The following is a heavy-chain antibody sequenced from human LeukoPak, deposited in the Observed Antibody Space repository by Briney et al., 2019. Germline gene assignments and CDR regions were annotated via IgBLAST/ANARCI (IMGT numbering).Heavy chain of an antibody. J-gene: IGHJ4*02. CDR3: ATLGGEDDRDFDY. V-gene: IGHV4-34*01. CDR1: GGSFSGYY. D-gene: IGHD3-10*01. CDR2: TNHSGST. Sequence: PSETLSLTCAVYGGSFSGYYWSWIRQPPGKGLEWIGETNHSGSTNYNPSLKSRVTISVDTSKNQFSLKLSSVTAADTAVYYCATLGGEDDRDFDYWGQGTLVTVSS.